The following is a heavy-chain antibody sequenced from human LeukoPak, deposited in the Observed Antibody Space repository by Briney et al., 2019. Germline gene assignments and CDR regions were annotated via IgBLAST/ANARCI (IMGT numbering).Heavy chain of an antibody. CDR3: ARVSGYDWESFYDY. CDR2: IYYSGST. D-gene: IGHD5-12*01. J-gene: IGHJ4*02. CDR1: GVSISSDSYY. Sequence: SETLSLTCTVSGVSISSDSYYWSWIRQPAGKGLEWIGYIYYSGSTNYNPSLKSRVTISVDTSKNQFSLKLNSVTAADTAVYYCARVSGYDWESFYDYWGQGTLVTVSS. V-gene: IGHV4-61*10.